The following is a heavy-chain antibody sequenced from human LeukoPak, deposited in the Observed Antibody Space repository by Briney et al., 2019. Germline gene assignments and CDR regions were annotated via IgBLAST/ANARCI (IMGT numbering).Heavy chain of an antibody. V-gene: IGHV3-11*01. D-gene: IGHD1-26*01. CDR2: ISGSGSSI. Sequence: GGSLRPSCAASGFTFNDYYMSWIRQAPGKGLEWGSYISGSGSSIYYADSVKGRFTISRDNAKNSLDLQMNSLGAEDTAVYYCARRSGSYQADFDYWGQGTLVTVSS. J-gene: IGHJ4*02. CDR1: GFTFNDYY. CDR3: ARRSGSYQADFDY.